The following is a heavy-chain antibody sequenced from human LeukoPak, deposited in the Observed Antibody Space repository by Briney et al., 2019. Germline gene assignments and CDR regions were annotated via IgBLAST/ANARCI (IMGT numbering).Heavy chain of an antibody. Sequence: SETLSLTCGASGGTISNFYWTWIRQPPGKGLEWIGSIYYSGSADYNPSLKSRVTISVDTSKSQFSLRLSSVTAADTAVYFCARGVVATTQFDYWGQGTLVTVSS. CDR1: GGTISNFY. CDR3: ARGVVATTQFDY. J-gene: IGHJ4*02. D-gene: IGHD1-26*01. CDR2: IYYSGSA. V-gene: IGHV4-59*08.